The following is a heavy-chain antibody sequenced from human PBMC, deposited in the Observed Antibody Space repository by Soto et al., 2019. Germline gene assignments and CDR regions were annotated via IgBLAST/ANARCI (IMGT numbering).Heavy chain of an antibody. J-gene: IGHJ6*02. CDR2: INPNSGGT. D-gene: IGHD3-3*01. CDR1: GYTFTGYY. CDR3: ARSPYYDFWSGYYRGENYYYGMDV. V-gene: IGHV1-2*04. Sequence: ASVNGSWKSSGYTFTGYYIHWVRQAPGQGLECMGWINPNSGGTNYAQKFQGWVTMTRDTSISTAYMELSRLRSDDTAVYYCARSPYYDFWSGYYRGENYYYGMDVWGQGTTVTVSS.